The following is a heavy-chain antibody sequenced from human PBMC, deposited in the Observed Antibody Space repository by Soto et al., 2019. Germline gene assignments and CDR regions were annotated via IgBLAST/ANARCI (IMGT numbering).Heavy chain of an antibody. CDR1: GYTFTSYG. D-gene: IGHD6-6*01. CDR2: ISAYNGNT. J-gene: IGHJ3*02. Sequence: QVQLVQSGAEVKKPGASVKVSCKASGYTFTSYGISWVRQAPGQGLEWRGWISAYNGNTNYAQKRQGRVTRTTDTSTSTACMELRSLRSDDTGVYYCARDPIAARLCQGAFDIWGQGTIVTVSS. CDR3: ARDPIAARLCQGAFDI. V-gene: IGHV1-18*01.